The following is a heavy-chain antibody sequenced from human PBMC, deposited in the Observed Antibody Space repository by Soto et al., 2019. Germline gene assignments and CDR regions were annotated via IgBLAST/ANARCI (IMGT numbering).Heavy chain of an antibody. V-gene: IGHV3-64*01. D-gene: IGHD1-7*01. CDR3: VRRVSGNYDY. Sequence: EVQLAESGGGMVQPGGSLRLSCVASGFTFSSYDMHWVRQAPGKGLEYVSSIISNGGTTYYGNSVKGRCTISRDSSKNPLYLQLGSLRAEDMAVYYCVRRVSGNYDYWGQGTLVTVSS. CDR2: IISNGGTT. CDR1: GFTFSSYD. J-gene: IGHJ4*02.